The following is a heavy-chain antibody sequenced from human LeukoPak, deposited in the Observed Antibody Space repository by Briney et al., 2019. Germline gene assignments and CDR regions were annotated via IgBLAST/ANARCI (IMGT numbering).Heavy chain of an antibody. V-gene: IGHV1-69*06. CDR2: IIPIFGTA. Sequence: SVKVSCKASGGTFSSYAISWVRQAPGQGLEWMGGIIPIFGTANYAQKFQGRVTMTEDTSTDTAYMELSSLRSEDTAVYYCTRETSSRYFDYWGQGTLVTVSS. CDR3: TRETSSRYFDY. CDR1: GGTFSSYA. J-gene: IGHJ4*02.